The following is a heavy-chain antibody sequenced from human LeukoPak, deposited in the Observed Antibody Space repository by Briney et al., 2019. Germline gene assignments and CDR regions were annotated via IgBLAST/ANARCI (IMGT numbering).Heavy chain of an antibody. CDR2: ISSSSSYI. V-gene: IGHV3-21*01. Sequence: PGGSLRLSCAASGFTFSSYSMNWVRQAPGKGLEWVSSISSSSSYIYYADSVKGRFTISRDNAKNSLYLQMNSLRAEDTAVYYCAREDIVVVPAAMTEEDYYYYGMDVWGQGTTVTVSS. CDR3: AREDIVVVPAAMTEEDYYYYGMDV. J-gene: IGHJ6*02. CDR1: GFTFSSYS. D-gene: IGHD2-2*01.